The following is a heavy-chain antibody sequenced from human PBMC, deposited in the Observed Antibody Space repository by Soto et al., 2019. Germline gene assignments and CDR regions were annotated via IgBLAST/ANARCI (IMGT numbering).Heavy chain of an antibody. CDR1: EFTFSDYY. D-gene: IGHD3-3*01. V-gene: IGHV3-11*01. J-gene: IGHJ6*03. Sequence: QVQLVESGGGLVKPGGSLRLSCAASEFTFSDYYMSWIRQAPGKGLEWVSYISSSGSIINYAHSVKGRFTISRDNDKNVLYLQMPSMRAEDTAVYYCAREVTVWCGCPVGTGYNDYMDVWGKGTMVTVSS. CDR2: ISSSGSII. CDR3: AREVTVWCGCPVGTGYNDYMDV.